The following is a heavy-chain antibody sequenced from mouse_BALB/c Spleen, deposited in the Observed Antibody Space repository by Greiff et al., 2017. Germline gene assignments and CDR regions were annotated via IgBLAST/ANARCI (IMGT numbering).Heavy chain of an antibody. CDR2: INPSTGYT. J-gene: IGHJ4*01. V-gene: IGHV1-7*01. CDR3: ARYANYDYAMDY. D-gene: IGHD2-1*01. CDR1: GYTFTSYW. Sequence: QVQVVQSGAALAKPGASVKMSCKASGYTFTSYWMHWVKQRPGQGLEWIGYINPSTGYTEYNQKFKDKATLTADKSSSTAYMQLSSLTSEDSAVYYCARYANYDYAMDYWGQGTSVTVSS.